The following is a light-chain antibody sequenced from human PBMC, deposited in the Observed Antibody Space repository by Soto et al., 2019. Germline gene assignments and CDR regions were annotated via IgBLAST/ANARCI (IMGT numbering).Light chain of an antibody. CDR3: QQYNNYPWT. J-gene: IGKJ1*01. V-gene: IGKV1-5*01. CDR1: QSISSW. CDR2: DAS. Sequence: DIEMTQSPSTLAASVGDRVTITCRASQSISSWLAWYQQRPGKAPKLLIYDASRLESGVPSRFSGSGSGTEFTLTISSLQPDDFATYYCQQYNNYPWTFGQGTKVDIK.